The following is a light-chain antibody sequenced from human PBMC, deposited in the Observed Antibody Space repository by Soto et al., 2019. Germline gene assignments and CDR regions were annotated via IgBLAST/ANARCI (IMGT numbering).Light chain of an antibody. CDR3: MQATQYPPYT. V-gene: IGKV2-24*01. J-gene: IGKJ2*01. CDR1: QSLLHSDGTTY. Sequence: DVVLTQTPLSSPVTLGQPASISCRSSQSLLHSDGTTYLSWLHQRPGQPPRLLIYSVSNRFSGAPYGXXGSGAATDFTLKISSVEAEDVGVYYPMQATQYPPYTFGQGTKLEI. CDR2: SVS.